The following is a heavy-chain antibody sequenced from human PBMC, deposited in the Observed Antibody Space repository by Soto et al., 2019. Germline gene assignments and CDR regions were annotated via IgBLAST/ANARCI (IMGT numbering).Heavy chain of an antibody. Sequence: LRLSCAASGFTFSSYEMNWFRQAPGKGLEWVSYISSSGSTIYYADSLKGRFTISRDNAKKSLYLQMNSLRAEDTAVYYCAREEEYGDNYYYYGMDXWGQGTTVTVS. CDR3: AREEEYGDNYYYYGMDX. J-gene: IGHJ6*02. CDR1: GFTFSSYE. V-gene: IGHV3-48*03. CDR2: ISSSGSTI. D-gene: IGHD4-17*01.